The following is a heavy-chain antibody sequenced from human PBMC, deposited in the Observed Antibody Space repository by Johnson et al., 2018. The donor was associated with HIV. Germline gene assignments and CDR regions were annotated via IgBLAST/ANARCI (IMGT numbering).Heavy chain of an antibody. V-gene: IGHV3-7*01. CDR3: ARAEYYDYVWGSYRNDAFDI. D-gene: IGHD3-16*02. Sequence: VQLVESGGGLVQPGGSLRLSCAASGFTFSSYWMSWVRQAPGKGLEWVANIKQDGSEKYYVDSVKGRFTISRDNAKNSLYLQMNSLRAEDTAVYYCARAEYYDYVWGSYRNDAFDIWGQGTMVTVSS. J-gene: IGHJ3*02. CDR1: GFTFSSYW. CDR2: IKQDGSEK.